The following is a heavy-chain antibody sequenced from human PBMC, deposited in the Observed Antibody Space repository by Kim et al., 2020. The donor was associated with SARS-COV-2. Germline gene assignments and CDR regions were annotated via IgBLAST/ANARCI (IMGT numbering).Heavy chain of an antibody. D-gene: IGHD5-18*01. J-gene: IGHJ4*02. CDR3: ARDTAMVRGGFDY. Sequence: LKSRVTISVEPSKNQFSVTLSSVTAAETAVYYCARDTAMVRGGFDYWGQGTLVTVSS. V-gene: IGHV4-59*01.